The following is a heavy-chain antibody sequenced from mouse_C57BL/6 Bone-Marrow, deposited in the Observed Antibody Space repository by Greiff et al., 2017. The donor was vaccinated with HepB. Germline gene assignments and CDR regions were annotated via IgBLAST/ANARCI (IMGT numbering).Heavy chain of an antibody. V-gene: IGHV1-64*01. D-gene: IGHD1-1*01. CDR3: ARGPFITRGYYYFDY. CDR1: GYTFTSYW. J-gene: IGHJ2*01. Sequence: QVQLQQPGAELVKPGASVKLSCKASGYTFTSYWMHWVKQRPGQGLEWIGMIHPNSGSTNYNEKFKSKATLTVDKSSSTAYMQLSSLTSEDSAVYYCARGPFITRGYYYFDYWGQGTTLTVSS. CDR2: IHPNSGST.